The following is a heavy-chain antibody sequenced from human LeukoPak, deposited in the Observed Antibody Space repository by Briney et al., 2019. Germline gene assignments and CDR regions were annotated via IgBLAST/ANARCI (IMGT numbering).Heavy chain of an antibody. D-gene: IGHD3-10*01. CDR2: MNPNSGNT. CDR1: GYTFTSYG. Sequence: ASVKVSCKASGYTFTSYGISWVRQATGQGLEWMGWMNPNSGNTGYAQKFQGRVTMTRNTDISTAYMELRSRRAEDTAVDYCARASITMVRGVIRVHYYYYYMDVWGKGTTVTISS. CDR3: ARASITMVRGVIRVHYYYYYMDV. V-gene: IGHV1-8*02. J-gene: IGHJ6*03.